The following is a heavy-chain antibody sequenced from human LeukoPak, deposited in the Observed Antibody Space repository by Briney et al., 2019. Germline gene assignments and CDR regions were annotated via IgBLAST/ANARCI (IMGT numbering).Heavy chain of an antibody. CDR1: GYTFTSYG. CDR3: ARVSSIVVVVAASDY. V-gene: IGHV1-18*01. CDR2: ISAYNGNT. Sequence: ASVKVSCKASGYTFTSYGISWVRQAPGQGLEWMGWISAYNGNTNYAQKLQGRVTMTTDTSTSTAYMELRSLRSDDTAVYYYARVSSIVVVVAASDYWGQGTLVTVSS. D-gene: IGHD2-15*01. J-gene: IGHJ4*02.